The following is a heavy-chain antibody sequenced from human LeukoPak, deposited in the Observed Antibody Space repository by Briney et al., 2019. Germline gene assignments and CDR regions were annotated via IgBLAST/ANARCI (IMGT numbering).Heavy chain of an antibody. D-gene: IGHD3-3*01. J-gene: IGHJ5*02. CDR1: GFTFSSYS. CDR2: ISSSSSYI. CDR3: ARAKAPSITITKSLRFDP. Sequence: PGGSLRLSCAASGFTFSSYSMNWVRQAPGKGLEWVSSISSSSSYIYYADSVKGRFTISRDNAKNSLYLQMNSLRAEDTAVYYCARAKAPSITITKSLRFDPWGRGTLVTVSS. V-gene: IGHV3-21*01.